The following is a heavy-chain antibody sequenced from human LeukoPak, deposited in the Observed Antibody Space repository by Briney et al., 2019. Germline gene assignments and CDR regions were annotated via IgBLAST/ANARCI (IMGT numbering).Heavy chain of an antibody. CDR1: TSG. Sequence: ASVKVSCKATSGISWVRQAPGQGLGWMGWIGSYEGDTYYAQKFQGRVTVTTDTSTSTAYMELRSLRSDDTAVYYCARDLWNFYDSSGYYRDFDSWGQGTLVTVSS. J-gene: IGHJ5*01. D-gene: IGHD3-22*01. V-gene: IGHV1-18*01. CDR3: ARDLWNFYDSSGYYRDFDS. CDR2: IGSYEGDT.